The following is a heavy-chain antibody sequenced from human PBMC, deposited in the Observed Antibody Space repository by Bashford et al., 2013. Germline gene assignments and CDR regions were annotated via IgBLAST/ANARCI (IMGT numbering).Heavy chain of an antibody. Sequence: SVKVSCKASGGTFSSYAISWVRQAPGQGLEWMGGIIPIFGTANYAQKFQGRVTITADESTSTAYMELSSLRSEDTAVYYCVREIVRDGYNYGGRQYYFDYWGQGTLVTVSS. CDR1: GGTFSSYA. CDR3: VREIVRDGYNYGGRQYYFDY. V-gene: IGHV1-69*13. CDR2: IIPIFGTA. J-gene: IGHJ4*02. D-gene: IGHD5-24*01.